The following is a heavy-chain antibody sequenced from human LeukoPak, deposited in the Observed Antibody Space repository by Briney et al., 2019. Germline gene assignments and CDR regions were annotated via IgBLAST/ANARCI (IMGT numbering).Heavy chain of an antibody. CDR1: GYTFTSYD. J-gene: IGHJ3*02. Sequence: ASVKVSCKVSGYTFTSYDINWVRQATGQGLEWMGWMNPNSGNTGYAQKFQGRVTITRNTSISTAYMELSSLRSEDTAVYYCAGPARAPRYNWNDAKAFDIWGQGTMVTVSS. CDR3: AGPARAPRYNWNDAKAFDI. V-gene: IGHV1-8*03. CDR2: MNPNSGNT. D-gene: IGHD1-1*01.